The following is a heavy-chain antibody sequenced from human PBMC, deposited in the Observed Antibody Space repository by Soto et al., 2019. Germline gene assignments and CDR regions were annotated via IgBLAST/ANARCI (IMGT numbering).Heavy chain of an antibody. J-gene: IGHJ4*02. V-gene: IGHV1-3*01. D-gene: IGHD3-10*01. CDR1: GYTFTSYA. CDR2: INAGNGNT. CDR3: AREGYYYGSGDNFDY. Sequence: QVQLVQSGAEVKKPGASVKVSCKASGYTFTSYAMHWVRQAPGQRLEWMGWINAGNGNTKYSQKFQGRVTITRDTSASTAYMELSSLRSEDTAVYYCAREGYYYGSGDNFDYWGQGTLVTVTS.